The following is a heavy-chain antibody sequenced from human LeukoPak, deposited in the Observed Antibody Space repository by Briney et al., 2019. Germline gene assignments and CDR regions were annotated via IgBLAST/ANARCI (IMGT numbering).Heavy chain of an antibody. D-gene: IGHD3-10*01. J-gene: IGHJ6*03. CDR2: INPNSGGS. CDR3: ARGHGSYYYYMDV. Sequence: ASVKVSCKASGYTFTGYYFHWVRQAPGQGLEWMGWINPNSGGSNYAQKFQGRVTMTRDTSTSTAYMELSRLRSDDTAVYHCARGHGSYYYYMDVWGKGTTVTVSS. V-gene: IGHV1-2*02. CDR1: GYTFTGYY.